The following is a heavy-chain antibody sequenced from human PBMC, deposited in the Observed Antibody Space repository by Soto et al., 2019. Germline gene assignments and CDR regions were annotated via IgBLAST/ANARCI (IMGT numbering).Heavy chain of an antibody. CDR3: ARRASGYCSSGSCWYFDL. CDR1: GYSFTSNW. V-gene: IGHV5-51*01. D-gene: IGHD2-15*01. J-gene: IGHJ2*01. Sequence: PGESLKISCKGSGYSFTSNWIGWVRQMPGKDLEWMGIIYPGDSDTRYSPSFQGQVTVSADKSISTAYLQWSSLKASDTAIYYCARRASGYCSSGSCWYFDLWGRGTLVTVSS. CDR2: IYPGDSDT.